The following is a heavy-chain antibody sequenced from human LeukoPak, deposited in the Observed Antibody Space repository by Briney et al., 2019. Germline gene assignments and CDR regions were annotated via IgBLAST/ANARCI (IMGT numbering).Heavy chain of an antibody. CDR1: GGSISSGGYY. Sequence: SSETLSLTCTASGGSISSGGYYWSWIRQHPGKGLEWIGYIYYSGSTYYNPSLKSRVTISVDTSKNQFSLKLSSVTAADTAVYYCARVPQGFGREDAFDIWGQGTMVTVSS. CDR3: ARVPQGFGREDAFDI. CDR2: IYYSGST. V-gene: IGHV4-31*03. D-gene: IGHD3-10*01. J-gene: IGHJ3*02.